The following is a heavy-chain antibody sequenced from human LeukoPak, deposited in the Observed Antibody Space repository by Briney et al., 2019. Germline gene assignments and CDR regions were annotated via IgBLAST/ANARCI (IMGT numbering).Heavy chain of an antibody. CDR3: IVGTTGY. CDR2: INTDGFST. D-gene: IGHD1-26*01. V-gene: IGHV3-74*01. J-gene: IGHJ4*02. Sequence: GGSLRLSCAASGFTFSSYWMHWVRQAPGKGLVWVSRINTDGFSTTYADSVKGRFTISRDNAKNTLYLQMNSLRAEDAAVYYCIVGTTGYWGQGTLVTVSS. CDR1: GFTFSSYW.